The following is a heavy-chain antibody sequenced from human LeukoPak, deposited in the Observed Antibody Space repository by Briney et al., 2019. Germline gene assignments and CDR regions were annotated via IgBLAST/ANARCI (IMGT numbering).Heavy chain of an antibody. CDR3: ARHSYDFWSGYDYNYFDY. D-gene: IGHD3-3*01. V-gene: IGHV4-39*01. Sequence: SETLCLTCTVSGGSISSSSYYWGWIRQPPGKGLEWIGSIYYSGSTYYNPSLKGRVTISVDTSKNQFSLKLSSVTAADTAVYYCARHSYDFWSGYDYNYFDYWGQGTLFTVSS. CDR2: IYYSGST. CDR1: GGSISSSSYY. J-gene: IGHJ4*02.